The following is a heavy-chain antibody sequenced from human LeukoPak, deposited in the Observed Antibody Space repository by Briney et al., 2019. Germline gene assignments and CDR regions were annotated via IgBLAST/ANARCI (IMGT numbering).Heavy chain of an antibody. CDR1: GGSFSGYY. CDR3: ARGSIAAAGP. V-gene: IGHV4-34*01. J-gene: IGHJ5*02. Sequence: SETLSLTCAVYGGSFSGYYWSWIRQPPGKGLGWIGEINHSGSTNYNPSLKSRVTISVDTSKNQFSLKLSSVTAADTAVYYCARGSIAAAGPWGQGTLVTVSS. CDR2: INHSGST. D-gene: IGHD6-13*01.